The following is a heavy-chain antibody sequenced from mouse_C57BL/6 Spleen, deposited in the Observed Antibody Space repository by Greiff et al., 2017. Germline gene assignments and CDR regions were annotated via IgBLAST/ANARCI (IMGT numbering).Heavy chain of an antibody. CDR1: GYTFTDYY. V-gene: IGHV1-19*01. CDR2: INPYNGGT. Sequence: VQLQQSGPVLVKPGASVKMSCKASGYTFTDYYMNWVKQSHGKSLEWIGVINPYNGGTSYNQKFKGKATLTVDKSSSTAYMELNSLTSEDSAVYYCARGLYYGSSYTWFAYWGQGTLVTVSA. CDR3: ARGLYYGSSYTWFAY. J-gene: IGHJ3*01. D-gene: IGHD1-1*01.